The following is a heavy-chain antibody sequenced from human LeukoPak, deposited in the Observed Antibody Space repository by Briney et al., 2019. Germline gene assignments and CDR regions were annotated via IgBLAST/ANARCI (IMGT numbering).Heavy chain of an antibody. Sequence: SETLSLTCTVSGGSISSYYWSWIRQPPGKGLEWIGEINHSGSTNYNPSLKSRVTISVDTSKNQFSLKLSSVTAADTAVYYCASYGDYSPGAFDIWGQGTMVTVSS. V-gene: IGHV4-34*01. CDR3: ASYGDYSPGAFDI. CDR2: INHSGST. J-gene: IGHJ3*02. CDR1: GGSISSYY. D-gene: IGHD4-17*01.